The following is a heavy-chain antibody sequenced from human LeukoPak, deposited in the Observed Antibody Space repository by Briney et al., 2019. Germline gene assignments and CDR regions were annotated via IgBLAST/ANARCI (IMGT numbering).Heavy chain of an antibody. V-gene: IGHV1-24*01. D-gene: IGHD2-2*01. J-gene: IGHJ5*02. CDR2: FDPEDGET. CDR3: ATESPIVVVPAAIHARYWFDP. Sequence: ASVKVPCKVSGYTLTELSMHWVRQAPGKGLEWMGGFDPEDGETIYAQKFQGRVTMTEDTSTDTAYMELSSLRSEDTAVYYCATESPIVVVPAAIHARYWFDPWGQGTLVTVSS. CDR1: GYTLTELS.